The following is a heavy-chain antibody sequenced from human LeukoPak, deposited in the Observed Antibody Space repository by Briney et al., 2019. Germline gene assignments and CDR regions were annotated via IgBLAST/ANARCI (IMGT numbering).Heavy chain of an antibody. CDR3: ASPYYYGSGSYYAFDP. J-gene: IGHJ5*02. V-gene: IGHV1-69*06. Sequence: SVKVSCKASGGTFGSYAISWVRQAPGQGLEWMGGIIPIFGTANYAQKFQGRVTITADKSTSTAYMELSSLRSEDTAVYYCASPYYYGSGSYYAFDPWGQGTLVTVSS. D-gene: IGHD3-10*01. CDR1: GGTFGSYA. CDR2: IIPIFGTA.